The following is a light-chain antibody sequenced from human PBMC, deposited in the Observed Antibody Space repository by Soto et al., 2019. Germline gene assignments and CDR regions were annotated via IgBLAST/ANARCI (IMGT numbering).Light chain of an antibody. CDR1: QSISSY. Sequence: DIQMTQSPSSLSASVGDRVTITCRASQSISSYLNWYQQKPGKAPKLLIYAASSLQSGVPSRFSGSGSGTDFTLTISSLQPEDFATYYCQQYNNWPPAFGGGTKVEIK. V-gene: IGKV1-39*01. CDR2: AAS. CDR3: QQYNNWPPA. J-gene: IGKJ4*01.